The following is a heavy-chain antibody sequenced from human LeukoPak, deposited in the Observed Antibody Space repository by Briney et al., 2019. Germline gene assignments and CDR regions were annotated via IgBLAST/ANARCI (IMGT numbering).Heavy chain of an antibody. J-gene: IGHJ6*03. D-gene: IGHD1-1*01. V-gene: IGHV1-2*02. CDR3: ARGGIPHYYYYMDV. CDR2: INPNSGGT. Sequence: ASVKVSCKASGYTFTGYYMHWVRQAPGQGLEWMGWINPNSGGTNYAQKFQGRVTMTRDTSISTAYMDLSSLRSDDTALYYCARGGIPHYYYYMDVWGKGTTVTVSS. CDR1: GYTFTGYY.